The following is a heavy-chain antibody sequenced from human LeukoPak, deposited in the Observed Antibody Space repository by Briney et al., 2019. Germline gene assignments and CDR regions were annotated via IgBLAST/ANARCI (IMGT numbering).Heavy chain of an antibody. CDR2: IIVDGSDI. J-gene: IGHJ4*02. Sequence: GGSLRLSCAASGFTFSRYWMHWVRHAPGKGLVWVSRIIVDGSDISYADSVEGRFTISRDNAKNTVYLQMNSQRAEDTAVYYCARGSLGDGSLLIDYWGQGTLVTVSS. CDR3: ARGSLGDGSLLIDY. CDR1: GFTFSRYW. D-gene: IGHD1-26*01. V-gene: IGHV3-74*01.